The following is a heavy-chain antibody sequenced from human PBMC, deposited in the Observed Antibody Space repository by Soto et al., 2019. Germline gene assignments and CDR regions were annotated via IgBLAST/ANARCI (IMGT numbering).Heavy chain of an antibody. CDR3: ARDTANFDY. V-gene: IGHV3-30-3*01. CDR2: ISYDGSNK. Sequence: LSLSCAASGFTFSSYAMHWVRQAPGKGLEWVAVISYDGSNKYYADSVKGRFTISRDNSKNTLYLQMNSLRAEDTAVYYCARDTANFDYWGQGTLVTVSS. D-gene: IGHD5-18*01. J-gene: IGHJ4*02. CDR1: GFTFSSYA.